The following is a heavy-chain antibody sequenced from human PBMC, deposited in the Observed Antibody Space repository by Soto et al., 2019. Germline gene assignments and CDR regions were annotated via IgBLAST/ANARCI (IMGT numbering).Heavy chain of an antibody. CDR3: AKAKSAGVIVRGVAIDY. V-gene: IGHV3-23*01. CDR1: GFTFSSYA. J-gene: IGHJ4*02. CDR2: ISGSGGST. Sequence: GGSLRLSCAASGFTFSSYAMSWVRQAPGKGLEWVSAISGSGGSTYYADSVKGRFTISRDNSKNTLYLQMNSLRAEDTAVYYCAKAKSAGVIVRGVAIDYWGQGTLVTVSS. D-gene: IGHD3-16*02.